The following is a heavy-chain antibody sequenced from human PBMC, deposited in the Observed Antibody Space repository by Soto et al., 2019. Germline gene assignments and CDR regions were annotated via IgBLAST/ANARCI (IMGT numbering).Heavy chain of an antibody. Sequence: QVQLVESGGGVVQPGRSLRLSCAASGFTFSSYAMHRVRQAPGKGLEWVAVISYDGSNKYYADSVKGRLTISRDNSKNTLYLQMNSLRAEDTAVYYCARADYWGQGTLVTVSS. J-gene: IGHJ4*02. CDR2: ISYDGSNK. CDR3: ARADY. V-gene: IGHV3-30-3*01. CDR1: GFTFSSYA.